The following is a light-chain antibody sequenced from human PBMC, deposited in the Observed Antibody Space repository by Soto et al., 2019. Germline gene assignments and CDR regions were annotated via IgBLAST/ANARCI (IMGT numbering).Light chain of an antibody. V-gene: IGKV3-20*01. CDR1: QSVYRSY. CDR3: EQYCTSPPT. J-gene: IGKJ4*01. Sequence: EIVLTQSPGTLSLSPGERATLSCRASQSVYRSYLAWYQQKPGQAPRLLMYGASSRATAIPDRFGGSGSGTDFTPTISGLVPNDGAVYSCEQYCTSPPTFGGGTKVEIK. CDR2: GAS.